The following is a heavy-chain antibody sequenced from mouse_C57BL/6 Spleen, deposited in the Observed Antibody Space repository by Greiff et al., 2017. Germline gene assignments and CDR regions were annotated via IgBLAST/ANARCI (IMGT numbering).Heavy chain of an antibody. CDR1: GYTFTDYW. V-gene: IGHV1-9*01. CDR3: ASRTYYDYDGYGMDY. Sequence: QVQLQQSGAELMKPGASVKLSCKATGYTFTDYWTEWVKQRPGHGLEWIGEILPGSGSTNYNEKFKGKATFTADTSSNTAYMQLSSLTTEDSAIYYCASRTYYDYDGYGMDYWGQGTSVTVSS. D-gene: IGHD2-4*01. J-gene: IGHJ4*01. CDR2: ILPGSGST.